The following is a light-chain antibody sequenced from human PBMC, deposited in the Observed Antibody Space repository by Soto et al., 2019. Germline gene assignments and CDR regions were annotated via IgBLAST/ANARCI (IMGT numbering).Light chain of an antibody. V-gene: IGLV1-44*01. J-gene: IGLJ2*01. Sequence: QSVLTQPPSASGTPGQRVTISCSGSSSNIGNNNVNWYQQVPGTAPKLLIYETNERPSGVPDRFSGSKSGTSASLAIRGVQAEDEYDYHCAAWDDSRNVVVFGGGTKFTFL. CDR1: SSNIGNNN. CDR2: ETN. CDR3: AAWDDSRNVVV.